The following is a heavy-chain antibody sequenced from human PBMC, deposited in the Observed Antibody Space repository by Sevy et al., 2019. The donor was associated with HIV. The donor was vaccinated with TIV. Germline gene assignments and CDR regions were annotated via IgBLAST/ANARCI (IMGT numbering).Heavy chain of an antibody. Sequence: GGSLRLSCNASGFTFSTSVMNWVRQSPDRGLEWVSSISGDTYYTHYADSMRGRFIVSRDNAKNSLFLEMNSLTVEDTAVYYCTRASLLGYCSTTSCYYAFDIWGPGTVVTVSS. J-gene: IGHJ3*02. CDR2: ISGDTYYT. CDR1: GFTFSTSV. CDR3: TRASLLGYCSTTSCYYAFDI. D-gene: IGHD2-2*01. V-gene: IGHV3-21*01.